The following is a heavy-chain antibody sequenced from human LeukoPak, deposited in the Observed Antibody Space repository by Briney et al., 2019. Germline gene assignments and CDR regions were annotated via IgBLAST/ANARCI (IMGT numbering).Heavy chain of an antibody. CDR2: IKEDGRVK. V-gene: IGHV3-7*01. J-gene: IGHJ3*01. D-gene: IGHD6-19*01. CDR3: ARQWGWFTSGWWLDTFDV. CDR1: GLTFSTSW. Sequence: GGPLRLSCVTSGLTFSTSWMNWVRQAPGKGREGVANIKEDGRVKNYADSVKGRFTISRDNAKNSLYLQINCLRAEDTAVYYCARQWGWFTSGWWLDTFDVWGQGSMVIVSS.